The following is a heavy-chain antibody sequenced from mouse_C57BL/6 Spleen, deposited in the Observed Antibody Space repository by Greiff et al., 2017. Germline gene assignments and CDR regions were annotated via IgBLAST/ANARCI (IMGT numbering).Heavy chain of an antibody. Sequence: EVKLMASGGGLVQPKGSLKLSCAASGFTFNTYAMHWVRQAPGKGLEWVARIRSKSINYATYYADSVKDRITITRDDSQSMLYLQMNNLKTEDTAMYYCVRDRDSSGVFDYWGQGTTLTVSS. CDR3: VRDRDSSGVFDY. V-gene: IGHV10-3*01. D-gene: IGHD3-2*02. J-gene: IGHJ2*01. CDR1: GFTFNTYA. CDR2: IRSKSINYAT.